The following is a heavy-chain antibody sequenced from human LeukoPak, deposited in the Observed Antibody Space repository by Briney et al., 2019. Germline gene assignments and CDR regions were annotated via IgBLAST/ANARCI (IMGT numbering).Heavy chain of an antibody. CDR1: GFTFSSYE. D-gene: IGHD3-16*01. CDR3: AKMGDRFGLWGHKTKNYMDF. J-gene: IGHJ6*03. Sequence: PGGSLRLSCAASGFTFSSYEMNWVRQAPGKGLEWVSYISSSGSTRYYADSVKGRFTSSRDNSKNTLYLQRNGLRAEDTAVYYCAKMGDRFGLWGHKTKNYMDFWGKGTTVTVSS. CDR2: ISSSGSTR. V-gene: IGHV3-48*03.